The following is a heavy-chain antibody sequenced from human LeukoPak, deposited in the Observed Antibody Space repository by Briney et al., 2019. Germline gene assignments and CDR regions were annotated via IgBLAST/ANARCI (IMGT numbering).Heavy chain of an antibody. D-gene: IGHD6-19*01. J-gene: IGHJ5*02. V-gene: IGHV1-8*02. CDR1: GYTFTGYY. Sequence: ASVKVSCKASGYTFTGYYMHWVRQAPGRGLEWMGWMNPNSGNTGYAQKFQGRVTMTRNTSISTAYMELSSLRSEDTAVYYCARGRKQWLVRWFDPWGQGTLVTVSS. CDR2: MNPNSGNT. CDR3: ARGRKQWLVRWFDP.